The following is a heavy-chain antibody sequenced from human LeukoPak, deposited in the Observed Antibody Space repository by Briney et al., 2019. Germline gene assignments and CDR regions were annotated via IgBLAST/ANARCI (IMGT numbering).Heavy chain of an antibody. V-gene: IGHV3-23*01. D-gene: IGHD1-26*01. CDR2: ISGSGDNT. Sequence: PGGSLRLSCTASGFTFSSFATSWVRQAPGKGLEWVSSISGSGDNTYDAQSVKGRFTISRDNAKNALYLQMNSLRVEDTAVYYCARNSGSYWNAFDVWGQGTMVTVSS. J-gene: IGHJ3*01. CDR1: GFTFSSFA. CDR3: ARNSGSYWNAFDV.